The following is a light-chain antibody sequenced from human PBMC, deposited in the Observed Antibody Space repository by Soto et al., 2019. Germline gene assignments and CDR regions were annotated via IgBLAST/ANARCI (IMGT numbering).Light chain of an antibody. Sequence: QSVLTQPPSASGTPGQRVTISCSGSSSNIGNNYVYWYQHLPGTAPKLLIYSNNQRPSGVPDRFSASKSGSSASLAISGLQSEDEADYYCAAWDDSLNMLFGGGTKLTVL. CDR3: AAWDDSLNML. CDR2: SNN. V-gene: IGLV1-47*02. J-gene: IGLJ2*01. CDR1: SSNIGNNY.